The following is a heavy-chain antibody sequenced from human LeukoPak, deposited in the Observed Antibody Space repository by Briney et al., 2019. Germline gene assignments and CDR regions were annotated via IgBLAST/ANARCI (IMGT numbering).Heavy chain of an antibody. V-gene: IGHV3-49*04. J-gene: IGHJ4*02. CDR2: IRSKIYGRTP. CDR3: TRDQTPYY. CDR1: GFTSGDYA. Sequence: SGGSLRLSCTASGFTSGDYAMTWVRQAPGKGLEWVGFIRSKIYGRTPEYAASVKGRFTISRDDSKGIAYLQMNSLKTEDTAVYYCTRDQTPYYWGQGTLVTVSS.